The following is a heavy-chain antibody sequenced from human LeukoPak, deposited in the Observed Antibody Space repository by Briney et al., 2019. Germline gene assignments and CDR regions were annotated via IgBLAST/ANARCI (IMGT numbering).Heavy chain of an antibody. CDR2: ISGSGGST. D-gene: IGHD6-19*01. CDR3: AKSAYSSGWSPSDY. J-gene: IGHJ4*02. CDR1: GFTFSSYG. Sequence: PGGPLRLSCAASGFTFSSYGMSWVRQAPGKGLEWVSAISGSGGSTYYADSVKGRFTISRDNSKNTLYLQMNSLRAEDTAVYYCAKSAYSSGWSPSDYWGQGTLVTVSS. V-gene: IGHV3-23*01.